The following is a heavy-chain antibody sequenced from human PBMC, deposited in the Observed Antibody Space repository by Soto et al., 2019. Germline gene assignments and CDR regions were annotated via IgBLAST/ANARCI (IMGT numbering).Heavy chain of an antibody. Sequence: QVQLQESGPGLVKPSQPLSLTSTVSGDSISSGNYYWNWIRQHPVKGLEWTGYIYNSGTIRYNQFLSLKSRVSISGDTSNNQFSLNLISVTAENTAVYSCARDRGFGMYVCGQGTTVTVSS. CDR2: IYNSGTI. V-gene: IGHV4-31*03. CDR1: GDSISSGNYY. CDR3: ARDRGFGMYV. J-gene: IGHJ6*02.